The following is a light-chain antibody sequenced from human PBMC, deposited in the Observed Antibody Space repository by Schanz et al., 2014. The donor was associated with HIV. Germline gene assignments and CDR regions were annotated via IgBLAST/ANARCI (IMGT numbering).Light chain of an antibody. CDR1: QSINSW. V-gene: IGKV1-5*03. CDR2: TAP. J-gene: IGKJ2*01. Sequence: DIQMTQSPSTLSASVGDRVTITCRASQSINSWLAWYQQQPGKAPKLLIYTAPSLQSGVPSRFSGSGSGTEFTLTIDNLQPDDFATYYCQQLNSFPYTFGQGTMLEI. CDR3: QQLNSFPYT.